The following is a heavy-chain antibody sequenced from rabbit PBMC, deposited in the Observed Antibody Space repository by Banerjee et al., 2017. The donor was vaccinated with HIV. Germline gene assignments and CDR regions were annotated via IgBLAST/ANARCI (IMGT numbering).Heavy chain of an antibody. D-gene: IGHD1-1*01. CDR3: ARDLTNNGGFYFNL. V-gene: IGHV1S40*01. CDR2: VVGGSSDGT. Sequence: QSLEESGGDLVKPEGSLTLTCTASGFSFSSSYYMCWVRQAPGKGLEWSACVVGGSSDGTYASWAKGRFTISKTSSTTVTLQMTSLTGADTASYFCARDLTNNGGFYFNLWGPGTLVTVS. J-gene: IGHJ4*01. CDR1: GFSFSSSYY.